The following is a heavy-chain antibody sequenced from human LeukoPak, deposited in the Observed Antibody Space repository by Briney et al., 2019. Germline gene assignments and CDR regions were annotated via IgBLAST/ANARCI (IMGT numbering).Heavy chain of an antibody. V-gene: IGHV4-34*01. CDR1: GGSFSGYY. CDR2: INHSGST. J-gene: IGHJ4*02. CDR3: ARGRQQQLVRADFDY. D-gene: IGHD6-13*01. Sequence: SETLSLTCAVYGGSFSGYYWSWIRQPPGKGLEWIGEINHSGSTNYNPSLKSRVTISVDTSKNQFSLKLSSVTAADTAVYYCARGRQQQLVRADFDYWGQGTLVTVSS.